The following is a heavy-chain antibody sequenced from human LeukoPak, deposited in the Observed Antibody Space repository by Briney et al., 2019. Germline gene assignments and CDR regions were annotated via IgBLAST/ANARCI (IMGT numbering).Heavy chain of an antibody. Sequence: SETLSLTCAVYGGSFSSYYWSWIRQPAGKGLEWIGRIYTSGSTNYNPSLKSRVTMSVDTSKNQFSLKLSSVTAADTAVYYCARTAVAANNWFDPWGQGTLVTVSS. CDR1: GGSFSSYY. CDR3: ARTAVAANNWFDP. D-gene: IGHD6-19*01. J-gene: IGHJ5*02. V-gene: IGHV4-59*10. CDR2: IYTSGST.